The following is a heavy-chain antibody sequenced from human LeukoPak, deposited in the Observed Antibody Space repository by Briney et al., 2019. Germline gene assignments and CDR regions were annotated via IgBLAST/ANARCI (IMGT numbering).Heavy chain of an antibody. CDR1: GLTFSSYA. CDR2: IIDSGDIT. J-gene: IGHJ6*03. Sequence: GGSLRLSCEASGLTFSSYAMSWGRQAPGKGVEWGSGIIDSGDITYYASSVKGRFTISRDNSKNTLYLQMNSLRAEDTAVYYCAKLGGQEVYNYYVGVWGKGITVAVSS. CDR3: AKLGGQEVYNYYVGV. D-gene: IGHD3-16*01. V-gene: IGHV3-23*01.